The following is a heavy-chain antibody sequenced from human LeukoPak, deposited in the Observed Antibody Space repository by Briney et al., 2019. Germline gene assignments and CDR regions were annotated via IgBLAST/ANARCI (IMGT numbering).Heavy chain of an antibody. Sequence: SETLSLTCTVSGGSISSYYWSWIRQPAGKGLEWIGRIYTSGSTNYNPSLKSRVTMSVDTSKNQFSLKLSSVTAADTAVYYCARRITIFGVVIMRGIFDYWGQGTLVTVSS. CDR3: ARRITIFGVVIMRGIFDY. J-gene: IGHJ4*02. D-gene: IGHD3-3*01. V-gene: IGHV4-4*07. CDR2: IYTSGST. CDR1: GGSISSYY.